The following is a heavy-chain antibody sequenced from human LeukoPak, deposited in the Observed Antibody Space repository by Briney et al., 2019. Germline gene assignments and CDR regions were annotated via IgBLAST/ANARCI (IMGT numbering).Heavy chain of an antibody. CDR1: GFTFSSYA. J-gene: IGHJ4*02. D-gene: IGHD3-10*01. CDR3: ARDYYGSGSGIDY. CDR2: ISYDGSNK. Sequence: PGGSLRLSCAASGFTFSSYAMHWVRQAPGKGLGWVAVISYDGSNKYYADSVKGRFTISRDNSKNTLYLQMNSLRAEDTAVYYCARDYYGSGSGIDYWGQGTLVTVSS. V-gene: IGHV3-30-3*01.